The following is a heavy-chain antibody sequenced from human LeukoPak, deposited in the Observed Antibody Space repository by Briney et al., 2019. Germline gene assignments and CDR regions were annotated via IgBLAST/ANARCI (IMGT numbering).Heavy chain of an antibody. CDR3: ARVLYYYDSSGPFDY. CDR1: GFTFSSYT. CDR2: ISGSVGST. Sequence: GGSLRLSCAASGFTFSSYTMSWVRQAPGKGLEWVSAISGSVGSTYYADSVKGRFTISRDNPKTTLYLQMNSLRAEHTGVYYCARVLYYYDSSGPFDYSGEGELVTVSS. D-gene: IGHD3-22*01. V-gene: IGHV3-23*01. J-gene: IGHJ4*02.